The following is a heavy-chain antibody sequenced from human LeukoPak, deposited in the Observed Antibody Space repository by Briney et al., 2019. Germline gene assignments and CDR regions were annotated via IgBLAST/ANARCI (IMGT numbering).Heavy chain of an antibody. CDR1: GGSNSSYY. Sequence: PPETLSLTCTVSGGSNSSYYWRWIRQPPGKALEWIGYIYYSGRTNDNPSHKSRVTISVDTSKNQFSLNLSSVTAADTAVYYCARGPYGDYVSPAFDIWGQGTMVTVSS. CDR2: IYYSGRT. V-gene: IGHV4-59*01. CDR3: ARGPYGDYVSPAFDI. J-gene: IGHJ3*02. D-gene: IGHD4-17*01.